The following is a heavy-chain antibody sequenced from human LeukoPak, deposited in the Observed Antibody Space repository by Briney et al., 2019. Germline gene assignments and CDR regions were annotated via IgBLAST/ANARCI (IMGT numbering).Heavy chain of an antibody. CDR2: ISYDGSNK. CDR1: GFPFSGSG. CDR3: VKDQGRGTYSFDY. V-gene: IGHV3-30*18. Sequence: PGGSLRLSCAASGFPFSGSGMHWVRQAPGKGLEWVAVISYDGSNKYYADSVKGRFTISRDNSKNTLYLEMNSLTAEDTAVYYCVKDQGRGTYSFDYWGQGTLVTVSS. J-gene: IGHJ4*02. D-gene: IGHD1-26*01.